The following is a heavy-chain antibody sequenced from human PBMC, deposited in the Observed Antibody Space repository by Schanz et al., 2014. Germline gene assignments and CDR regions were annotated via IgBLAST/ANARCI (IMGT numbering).Heavy chain of an antibody. D-gene: IGHD1-26*01. J-gene: IGHJ4*02. CDR2: IKSDGSST. CDR3: ARGGSGSHYRLDY. V-gene: IGHV3-11*06. CDR1: GFSFSDYY. Sequence: QVHLLESGGGLVEPGGSLRLSCAASGFSFSDYYMSWIRQAPGKGLEWVSRIKSDGSSTSYADSVKGRFTVSRDNAENALYLQMNSLRAEDTGLYFCARGGSGSHYRLDYWGQGTLVTVSS.